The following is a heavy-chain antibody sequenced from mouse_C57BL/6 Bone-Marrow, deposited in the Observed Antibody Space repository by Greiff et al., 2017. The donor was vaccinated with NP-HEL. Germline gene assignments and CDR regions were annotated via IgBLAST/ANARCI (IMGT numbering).Heavy chain of an antibody. CDR1: GFSLTSYG. CDR2: IWSGGST. V-gene: IGHV2-2*01. Sequence: VQLKQSGPGLVQPSQSLSITCTVSGFSLTSYGVHWVRQSPGKGLEWLGVIWSGGSTDYNAAFISRLSISKDNSKSQVFFKMNSLQADDTAIYYCARLYDYDGFAYWGQGTLVTVSA. CDR3: ARLYDYDGFAY. D-gene: IGHD2-4*01. J-gene: IGHJ3*01.